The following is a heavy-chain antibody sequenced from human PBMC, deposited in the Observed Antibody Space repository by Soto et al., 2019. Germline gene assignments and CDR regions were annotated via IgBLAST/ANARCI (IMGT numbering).Heavy chain of an antibody. CDR1: GASISNTDYY. V-gene: IGHV4-30-4*01. CDR3: ARGTPLDF. CDR2: IFNAAGT. J-gene: IGHJ4*02. Sequence: SETLYLTCTVSGASISNTDYYWSWIRQPPGKGLEWIGYIFNAAGTSYNPSLKSRLTISADTSKNQFSLKLFSVTAADTAVYYCARGTPLDFWGQGTLVTVS.